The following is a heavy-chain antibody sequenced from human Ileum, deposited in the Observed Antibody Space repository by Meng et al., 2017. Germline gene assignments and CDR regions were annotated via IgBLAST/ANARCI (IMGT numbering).Heavy chain of an antibody. CDR3: ARSSLGWPFLPFDY. CDR2: IIPILGIA. CDR1: GGTFSSYT. Sequence: QVQLVQSGAEVKKPGAAVKVSGKASGGTFSSYTLSWVRQAPGQGLEWMGRIIPILGIANYAQKFQGRVTITADKSTSTAYMELSSLRSEDTAVYYCARSSLGWPFLPFDYWGQGTLVTVSS. J-gene: IGHJ4*02. V-gene: IGHV1-69*02. D-gene: IGHD3-3*01.